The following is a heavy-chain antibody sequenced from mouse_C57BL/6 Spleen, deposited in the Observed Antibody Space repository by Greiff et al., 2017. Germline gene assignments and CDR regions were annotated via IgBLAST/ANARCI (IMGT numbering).Heavy chain of an antibody. CDR2: INYDGSST. Sequence: EVKLMESEGGLVQPGSSMKLSCTASGFTFSDYYMAWVRQVPEKGLEWVANINYDGSSTYYLDSLKSRFIISRDNAKNILYLQMSSLKSEDTATYYCARERWLDYWGQGTTLTVSS. D-gene: IGHD1-1*02. CDR3: ARERWLDY. V-gene: IGHV5-16*01. J-gene: IGHJ2*01. CDR1: GFTFSDYY.